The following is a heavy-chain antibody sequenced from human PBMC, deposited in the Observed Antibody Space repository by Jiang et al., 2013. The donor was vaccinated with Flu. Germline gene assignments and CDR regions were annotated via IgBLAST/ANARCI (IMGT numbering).Heavy chain of an antibody. J-gene: IGHJ5*02. CDR1: GGSISSSNFY. CDR2: IYYSGNT. CDR3: ARDFDKYWFDP. Sequence: PGLVKPSETLSLTCTVSGGSISSSNFYWGWIRQPPGKALEWIGSIYYSGNTYYNPSLKSRVTISRDTSKNQFSLKLTSVTAADTAVYYCARDFDKYWFDPWGQGTLVTVSS. V-gene: IGHV4-39*07.